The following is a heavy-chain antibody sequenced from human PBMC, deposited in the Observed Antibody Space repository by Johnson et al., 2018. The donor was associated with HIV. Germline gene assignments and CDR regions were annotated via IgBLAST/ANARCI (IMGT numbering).Heavy chain of an antibody. CDR3: ARGMSSGPWAGGDAFDI. V-gene: IGHV3-7*02. Sequence: VQLVESGGGLVQPGGSLRLSCAASGFTFSSYWLSWVRKAPGKGLEWVANIKQEGSEKYYVDSVKGRFPISRDNAKNSLYLQMNSLSAEDTAVYYCARGMSSGPWAGGDAFDIWGQGTMVTVSS. D-gene: IGHD3-22*01. CDR1: GFTFSSYW. J-gene: IGHJ3*02. CDR2: IKQEGSEK.